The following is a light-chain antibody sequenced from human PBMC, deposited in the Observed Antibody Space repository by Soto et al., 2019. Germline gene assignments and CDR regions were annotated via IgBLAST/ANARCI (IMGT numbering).Light chain of an antibody. V-gene: IGKV3-15*01. CDR3: QQYSNWPRT. J-gene: IGKJ1*01. CDR2: AAS. Sequence: ETVMTQSPATLSVFPGDTATLSCRASRSVSNNLAWYQQKPGQAPRLLIYAASTRATGIPARFSGSGSGTEFTLAITSLQSEDFAVYYCQQYSNWPRTFGQGTRVEIK. CDR1: RSVSNN.